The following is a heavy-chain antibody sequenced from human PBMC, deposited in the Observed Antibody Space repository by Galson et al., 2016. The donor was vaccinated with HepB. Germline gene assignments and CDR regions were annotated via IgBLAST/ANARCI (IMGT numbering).Heavy chain of an antibody. CDR1: GGSISCGGYY. CDR2: IYYSGST. J-gene: IGHJ4*02. D-gene: IGHD2-21*02. CDR3: ANSGHCGGDCYYLFDY. V-gene: IGHV4-31*03. Sequence: TLSLTCTVSGGSISCGGYYWNWIRQHPGKGLEWIGYIYYSGSTYYNPSPKSRVTISVDTSKNQFSLKLSSVTAADTAVYYCANSGHCGGDCYYLFDYWGQGTLVTVSS.